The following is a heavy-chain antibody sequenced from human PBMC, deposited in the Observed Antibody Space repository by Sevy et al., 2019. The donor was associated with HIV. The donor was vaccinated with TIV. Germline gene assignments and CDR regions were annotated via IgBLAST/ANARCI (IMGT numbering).Heavy chain of an antibody. CDR3: ARLKLHYDPYYFDL. CDR2: IKQDGRKK. CDR1: GFTFSDYW. J-gene: IGHJ4*02. V-gene: IGHV3-7*01. D-gene: IGHD3-16*01. Sequence: GGSLRLSCAASGFTFSDYWMSWVRQAPEKGLEWVANIKQDGRKKYYVDSVKGRFIMSRDNAKNSLYLEMNSLRAEDTAVYYCARLKLHYDPYYFDLWGQGTLVTVSS.